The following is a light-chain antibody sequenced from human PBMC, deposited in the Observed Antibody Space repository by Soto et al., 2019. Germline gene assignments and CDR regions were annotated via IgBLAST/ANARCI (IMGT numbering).Light chain of an antibody. Sequence: SVLTQPPSASGTPGQRVTISCSGSSSNIGSNTVNWYQQLPGTAPKLLIYSNNQRPSGVPDRFSGSKSGTSASLAISGLQSEDEADYYCAAWDDRLNGPNYVFGTGTKVTVL. J-gene: IGLJ1*01. CDR3: AAWDDRLNGPNYV. CDR1: SSNIGSNT. CDR2: SNN. V-gene: IGLV1-44*01.